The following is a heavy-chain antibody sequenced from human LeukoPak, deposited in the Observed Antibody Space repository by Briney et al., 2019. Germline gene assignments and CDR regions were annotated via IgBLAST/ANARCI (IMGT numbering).Heavy chain of an antibody. D-gene: IGHD3-10*01. V-gene: IGHV3-48*03. Sequence: GGSLRLSCAASGFTFSSYEMNWVRQAPGEGLEWVSYISSSGSTIYYADSVKGRFTISRDNSKNTLYLQMNSLRAEDTAVYYCAKVPYGSGSYYQNYYYYYMDVWGKGTTVTVSS. CDR1: GFTFSSYE. CDR3: AKVPYGSGSYYQNYYYYYMDV. CDR2: ISSSGSTI. J-gene: IGHJ6*03.